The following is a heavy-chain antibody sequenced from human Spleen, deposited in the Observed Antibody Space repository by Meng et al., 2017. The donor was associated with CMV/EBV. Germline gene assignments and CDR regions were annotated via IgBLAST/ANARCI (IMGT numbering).Heavy chain of an antibody. CDR2: ISYDGDKK. Sequence: GGSLRLSCVGSGYSFGNYAMHWVRQAPGKGLEWVAVISYDGDKKFYTDSVKGRFTISRDNSKNTLILQMNSLSTEDTAVYYCARVYYDSTNYYFSFGYWGQGTLVTVSS. D-gene: IGHD3-22*01. V-gene: IGHV3-30*04. J-gene: IGHJ4*02. CDR1: GYSFGNYA. CDR3: ARVYYDSTNYYFSFGY.